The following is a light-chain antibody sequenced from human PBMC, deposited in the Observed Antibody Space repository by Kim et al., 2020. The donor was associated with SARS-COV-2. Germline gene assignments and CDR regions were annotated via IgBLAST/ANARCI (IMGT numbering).Light chain of an antibody. J-gene: IGLJ2*01. CDR2: YDS. CDR1: NIESKT. Sequence: SYVLTQPPSVSVAPEKTARITCVGDNIESKTVHWYQQKSGQAPVLVIYYDSDRPSGIPERFSGSNSGNTATLTISRVEAGDEADFYCQVWDKTTEVVIFGGGTQLTVL. V-gene: IGLV3-21*04. CDR3: QVWDKTTEVVI.